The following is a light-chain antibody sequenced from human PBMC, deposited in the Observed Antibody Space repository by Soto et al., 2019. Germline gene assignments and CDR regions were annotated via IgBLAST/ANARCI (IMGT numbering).Light chain of an antibody. J-gene: IGLJ1*01. CDR3: SSYTNINTRACV. Sequence: QSALTQPPSASGSPGQSVTISCTGAGTDVGQYNYVSWYQQHPGKAPKLLIHHVSRRPSGVPARFSGSKSGNTASLTVSGLQTEDEADYYCSSYTNINTRACVFGTGTKLTVL. V-gene: IGLV2-8*01. CDR2: HVS. CDR1: GTDVGQYNY.